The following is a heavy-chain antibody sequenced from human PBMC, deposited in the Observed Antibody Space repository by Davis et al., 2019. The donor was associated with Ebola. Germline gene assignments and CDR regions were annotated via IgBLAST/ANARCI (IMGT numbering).Heavy chain of an antibody. CDR3: ASGWLRGGGVDP. Sequence: HSQTPSLPCYIPGDSVSSISGAWNSIRQSPSRGLEWLGWTYYSSKWYNDHAVSVKSRITINLDTSKNPFSLQLNSVTPEDTAVYYCASGWLRGGGVDPWGQGTPVTVSS. CDR1: GDSVSSISGA. J-gene: IGHJ5*02. D-gene: IGHD5-12*01. CDR2: TYYSSKWYN. V-gene: IGHV6-1*01.